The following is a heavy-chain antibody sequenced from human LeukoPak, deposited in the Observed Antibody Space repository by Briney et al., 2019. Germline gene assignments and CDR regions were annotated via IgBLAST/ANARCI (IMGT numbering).Heavy chain of an antibody. CDR3: ARDGPNLQQWLGPPVGFDP. V-gene: IGHV4-61*02. J-gene: IGHJ5*02. Sequence: PSQTLSLTCTVSGGSISSGSYYWSWIRQPAGKGLEWIGRIYTSGSTNYNPSLKSRVTISVDTSKNQFSLKLSSVTAADTAVYYCARDGPNLQQWLGPPVGFDPWGQGTLVTVSS. D-gene: IGHD6-19*01. CDR1: GGSISSGSYY. CDR2: IYTSGST.